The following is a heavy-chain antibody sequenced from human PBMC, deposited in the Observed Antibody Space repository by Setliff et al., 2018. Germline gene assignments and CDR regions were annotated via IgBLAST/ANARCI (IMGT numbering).Heavy chain of an antibody. CDR1: GYTFTSYG. CDR3: AISSLSICSGGTCPNAFDV. J-gene: IGHJ3*01. Sequence: GASVKVSCKASGYTFTSYGFSWVRQAPGQGLEWMGWISAYNDVTNYLQRFQGRVTMTTDTSTSAAYMELRSLRSDDTAVYYCAISSLSICSGGTCPNAFDVWGQGTMVTVSS. CDR2: ISAYNDVT. V-gene: IGHV1-18*01. D-gene: IGHD2-15*01.